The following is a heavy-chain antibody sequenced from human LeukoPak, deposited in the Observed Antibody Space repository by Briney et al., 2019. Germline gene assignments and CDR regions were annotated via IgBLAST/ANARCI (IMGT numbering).Heavy chain of an antibody. CDR2: ISKSGSTL. CDR1: GSTFSSCE. D-gene: IGHD5-24*01. Sequence: GGSLRLSRAASGSTFSSCEMNWVRQAPGKGLEWVSYISKSGSTLYYADSVKGRFTISRDNAKKSLYLQMDSLRAEDTAVYYCVGDGYNQDPDHWGQGTLVTVSS. J-gene: IGHJ4*02. V-gene: IGHV3-48*03. CDR3: VGDGYNQDPDH.